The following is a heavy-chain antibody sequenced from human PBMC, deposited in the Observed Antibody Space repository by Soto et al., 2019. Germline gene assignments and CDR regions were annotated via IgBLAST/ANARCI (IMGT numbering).Heavy chain of an antibody. Sequence: GGSLRLYCSASGFTFSTYWMDWVRQTPGKGLEWVANINQDGSEKNYVDSVKGRFTIYRDNAKNSLYLQMSSLTAEDSALYYCSRSLNSWGQGTLVNVSS. CDR1: GFTFSTYW. J-gene: IGHJ4*02. CDR3: SRSLNS. CDR2: INQDGSEK. V-gene: IGHV3-7*01.